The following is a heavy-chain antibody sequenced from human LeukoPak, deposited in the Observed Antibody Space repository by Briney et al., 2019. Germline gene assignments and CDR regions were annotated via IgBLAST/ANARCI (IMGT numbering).Heavy chain of an antibody. CDR1: GGSISSYY. D-gene: IGHD3-9*01. V-gene: IGHV4-59*01. CDR3: ARARYSDWLVDFDY. Sequence: SETLSLTCTVSGGSISSYYWSWIRQPPGKGLEWIGYIYYSGSTNYNPSLKSRVTISVDTSKNQFSLKLSSVTAADTAVYYCARARYSDWLVDFDYWGQGTLVTVSS. CDR2: IYYSGST. J-gene: IGHJ4*02.